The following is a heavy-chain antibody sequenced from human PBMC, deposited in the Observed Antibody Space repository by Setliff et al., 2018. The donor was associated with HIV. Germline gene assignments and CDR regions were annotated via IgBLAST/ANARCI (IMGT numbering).Heavy chain of an antibody. Sequence: ASVKVSCKASGYTFSSYGISWVRQAPGQGLEWMGWISGHNGNTNYAQKLQGRVTMTTDTSTSTAYMELRSLRSDDTAVYYCARVRGVEDAFDIWGQGTMVTVSS. CDR2: ISGHNGNT. CDR3: ARVRGVEDAFDI. J-gene: IGHJ3*02. CDR1: GYTFSSYG. V-gene: IGHV1-18*01. D-gene: IGHD3-10*01.